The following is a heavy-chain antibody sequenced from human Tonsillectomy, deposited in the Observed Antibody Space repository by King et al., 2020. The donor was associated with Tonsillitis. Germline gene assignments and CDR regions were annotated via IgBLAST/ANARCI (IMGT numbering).Heavy chain of an antibody. D-gene: IGHD5/OR15-5a*01. CDR3: AKWSTGGPYFFYYGMDV. Sequence: QLVQSGAEVKKPGSSVKVSCKASGGTFSNYAISWVRQAPGQGLEWMGRNIPMLDIANYAQNCQGRVTTTADKSTSTAYMELSSLRSEDTAVYYCAKWSTGGPYFFYYGMDVWGQGTSVTVP. CDR1: GGTFSNYA. J-gene: IGHJ6*02. CDR2: NIPMLDIA. V-gene: IGHV1-69*04.